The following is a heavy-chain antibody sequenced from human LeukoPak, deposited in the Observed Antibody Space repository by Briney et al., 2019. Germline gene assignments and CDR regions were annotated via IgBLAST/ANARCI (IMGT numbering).Heavy chain of an antibody. CDR2: ISGSGAGT. CDR3: VTSSAYY. CDR1: GFTFSSYW. V-gene: IGHV3-23*01. J-gene: IGHJ4*02. D-gene: IGHD2-2*01. Sequence: GGSLRLSCAGSGFTFSSYWMTWVRQAPGKGLEWVSAISGSGAGTHYADSVKGRFTISRDTSKNTLYLQMNSLRAEDTAVYYCVTSSAYYWGQGTLVTVSS.